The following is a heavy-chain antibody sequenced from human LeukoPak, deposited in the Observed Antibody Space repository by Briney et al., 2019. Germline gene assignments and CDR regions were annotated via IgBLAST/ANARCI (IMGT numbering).Heavy chain of an antibody. V-gene: IGHV3-33*06. D-gene: IGHD3-10*01. CDR3: AKAWGDGKSDF. CDR1: GFTFTNFG. CDR2: IWFDGSKT. Sequence: GGSLRLSCAASGFTFTNFGLAWVRQTPDKGLEWLAIIWFDGSKTYYAASVRGRFTISRDDSKNMVYLQINSLTTEDTGVYYCAKAWGDGKSDFWGQGTRVIVSS. J-gene: IGHJ1*01.